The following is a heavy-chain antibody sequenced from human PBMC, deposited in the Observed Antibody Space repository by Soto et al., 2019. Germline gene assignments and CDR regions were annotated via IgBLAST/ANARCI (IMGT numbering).Heavy chain of an antibody. CDR2: IYWDDDE. Sequence: QITLKESGPTLVKPTQTLTLTCTFSGFSLSTSAEGVAWIRQPPGKALEWLALIYWDDDERYSPFLKSRLTIAKDTSKNQVVLTMTNMDPVDTATYVCAHKGGRGAAMDVWGQGTTVTVSS. D-gene: IGHD2-15*01. V-gene: IGHV2-5*02. CDR3: AHKGGRGAAMDV. CDR1: GFSLSTSAEG. J-gene: IGHJ6*02.